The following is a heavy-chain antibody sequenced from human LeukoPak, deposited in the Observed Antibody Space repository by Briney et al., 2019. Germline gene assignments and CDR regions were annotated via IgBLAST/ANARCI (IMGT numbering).Heavy chain of an antibody. Sequence: QSGRSLRLSCAASGFTFDEYAMHWVRHAPGKGLEWVSGISWNSDSIAYAASVKGRFTISRDNVKNSLYLQMNSLRAEDTALYYCTKRRGRQLVGTVDFWGQGTLVTVSS. CDR2: ISWNSDSI. J-gene: IGHJ4*02. D-gene: IGHD6-6*01. CDR1: GFTFDEYA. V-gene: IGHV3-9*01. CDR3: TKRRGRQLVGTVDF.